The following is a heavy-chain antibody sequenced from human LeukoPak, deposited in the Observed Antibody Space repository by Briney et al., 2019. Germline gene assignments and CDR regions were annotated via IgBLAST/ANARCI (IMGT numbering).Heavy chain of an antibody. J-gene: IGHJ4*02. CDR3: AKAPYDSSGYYYVVDY. CDR1: GFTFGSHA. CDR2: ISGSGSYT. D-gene: IGHD3-22*01. Sequence: PGGSLRLSCAASGFTFGSHAMSWVRQAPGKGLEWVSAISGSGSYTYYADSVKDRFTISRANSKNTLYLQMNSLRAEDTAVYYCAKAPYDSSGYYYVVDYWGQGTLVTVSS. V-gene: IGHV3-23*01.